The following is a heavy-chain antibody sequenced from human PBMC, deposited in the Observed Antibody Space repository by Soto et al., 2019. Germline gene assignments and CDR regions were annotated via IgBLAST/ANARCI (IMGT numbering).Heavy chain of an antibody. Sequence: QVQLVQSGAEVKKPGASVKVSCKASGYTFTSYGISWVRQAPGQGLEWMGWISAYNGNTNYAQKLQGRVTMTTDTSTSKAYMELRSLRSDDTAVYYCARFYLVPYSGSYYYFDYWGQGTLVTVSS. CDR1: GYTFTSYG. CDR3: ARFYLVPYSGSYYYFDY. J-gene: IGHJ4*02. D-gene: IGHD1-26*01. V-gene: IGHV1-18*01. CDR2: ISAYNGNT.